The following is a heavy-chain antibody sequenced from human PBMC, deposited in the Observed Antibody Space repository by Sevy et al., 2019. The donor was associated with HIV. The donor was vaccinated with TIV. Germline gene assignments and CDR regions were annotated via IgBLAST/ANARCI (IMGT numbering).Heavy chain of an antibody. J-gene: IGHJ4*02. CDR1: GYTFTGYY. D-gene: IGHD3-10*01. CDR3: SRSVYGSGTYLNDY. V-gene: IGHV1-2*02. Sequence: ASVKVSCKASGYTFTGYYIHWVRQAPGQGLEWMGWINRNGGGTNYAQKFQGRVTMTGDTSISTAYMDLTRLRSDDTAVYYCSRSVYGSGTYLNDYWGQGTLVTVSS. CDR2: INRNGGGT.